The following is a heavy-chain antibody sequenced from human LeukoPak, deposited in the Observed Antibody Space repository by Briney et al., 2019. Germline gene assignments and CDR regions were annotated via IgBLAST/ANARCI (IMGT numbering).Heavy chain of an antibody. CDR1: GGSISSYY. CDR2: IFYTGST. J-gene: IGHJ4*02. V-gene: IGHV4-59*01. Sequence: SETLSLTCTVSGGSISSYYWSWIRQPPGKGLEWIGYIFYTGSTNYNPSLKSRVTISVLTSKNRFSLKLSSVTAADTAVYYCARPLSATNSEIDYWGQGTLVTVSS. D-gene: IGHD5-12*01. CDR3: ARPLSATNSEIDY.